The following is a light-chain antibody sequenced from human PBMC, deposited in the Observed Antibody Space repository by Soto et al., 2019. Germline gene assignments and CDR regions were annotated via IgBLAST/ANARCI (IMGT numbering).Light chain of an antibody. Sequence: DIVLTQSPGTLSFFPGERATLSCRASRSVTNNYLAWHQQKPGQTPRLLIYGASSRATGIPDRFSGSGSGTDSTLTISRLEPEDFAVYYCQQHGSSPITFGQGTRLEI. CDR1: RSVTNNY. CDR2: GAS. V-gene: IGKV3-20*01. J-gene: IGKJ5*01. CDR3: QQHGSSPIT.